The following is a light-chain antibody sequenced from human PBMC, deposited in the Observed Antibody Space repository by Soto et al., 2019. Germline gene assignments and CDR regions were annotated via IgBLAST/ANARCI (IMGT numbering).Light chain of an antibody. CDR3: QQYNNWPGT. Sequence: EIVMTQSPATLSVSPGERATLSCRASQSVSSNLAWYQQKPGQAPSLLIYGASTRATGIPARFSGSGSGTEFTRTISSLQSEDFAVYYCQQYNNWPGTFGQGTKVEIK. V-gene: IGKV3D-15*01. J-gene: IGKJ1*01. CDR1: QSVSSN. CDR2: GAS.